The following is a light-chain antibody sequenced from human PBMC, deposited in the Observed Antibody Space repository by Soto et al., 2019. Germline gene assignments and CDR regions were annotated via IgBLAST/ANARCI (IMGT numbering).Light chain of an antibody. V-gene: IGLV2-8*01. CDR2: EVS. J-gene: IGLJ2*01. Sequence: QSALTQPPSASGSPGQSVTISCTGTSSDVGSYRFVSWYQQHPGKAPKLLIYEVSKRPSGVPDRFSASTSGNTASLTVSGLQADDEADYYCSSYAGNNNVIFGGGTQLT. CDR1: SSDVGSYRF. CDR3: SSYAGNNNVI.